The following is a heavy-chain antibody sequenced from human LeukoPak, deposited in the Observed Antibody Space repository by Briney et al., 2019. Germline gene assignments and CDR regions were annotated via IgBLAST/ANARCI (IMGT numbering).Heavy chain of an antibody. J-gene: IGHJ4*02. CDR3: ARGTLYGDYFQVDY. D-gene: IGHD4-17*01. V-gene: IGHV4-4*07. CDR2: IYKSGTT. CDR1: GGSMSNYY. Sequence: SETLSLTCTVCGGSMSNYYWSWLRQPAGKGLEWLGRIYKSGTTNYNPPLESRLTISVDNSKNQFSLQLSSVTAADTAVYYCARGTLYGDYFQVDYWGQGTLVTVSS.